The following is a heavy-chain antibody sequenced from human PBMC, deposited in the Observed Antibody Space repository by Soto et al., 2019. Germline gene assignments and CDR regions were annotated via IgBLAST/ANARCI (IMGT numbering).Heavy chain of an antibody. CDR3: ASPIITMVRGVINYYYYMDV. D-gene: IGHD3-10*01. CDR1: GFTVSSNY. V-gene: IGHV3-66*01. Sequence: GGSLRLSCAASGFTVSSNYMSWVRQAPGKGLEWVSVIYSGGSTYYADSVKGRFTISRDNSKNTLYLQMNSLRAEDTAVYYFASPIITMVRGVINYYYYMDVWGKGTTVTVPS. CDR2: IYSGGST. J-gene: IGHJ6*03.